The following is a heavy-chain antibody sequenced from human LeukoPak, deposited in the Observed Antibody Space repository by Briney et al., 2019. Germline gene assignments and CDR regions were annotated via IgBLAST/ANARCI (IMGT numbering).Heavy chain of an antibody. Sequence: GASVKVSCKASGGTFSSYAISWVRQAPGQGLEWMGRIIPILGIANYAQKFQGRVTMTRNTSISTAYMELSSLRSEDTAVYYCAAIIWFGPEGHGMDVWGQGTTVTVSS. CDR3: AAIIWFGPEGHGMDV. V-gene: IGHV1-69*04. CDR1: GGTFSSYA. CDR2: IIPILGIA. J-gene: IGHJ6*02. D-gene: IGHD3-10*01.